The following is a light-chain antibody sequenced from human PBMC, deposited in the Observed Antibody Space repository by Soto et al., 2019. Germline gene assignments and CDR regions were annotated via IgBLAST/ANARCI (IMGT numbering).Light chain of an antibody. CDR3: QQYNNWPPLDT. Sequence: EIVMTQSPATLSVSPGERATLSCWASQSVSSNLAWYQQKPGQAPRLLIYGASTRATGIPARFSGSGSGTEFTLTISSLQSEDFAVYYCQQYNNWPPLDTFGQGTKLEIK. J-gene: IGKJ2*01. CDR1: QSVSSN. CDR2: GAS. V-gene: IGKV3-15*01.